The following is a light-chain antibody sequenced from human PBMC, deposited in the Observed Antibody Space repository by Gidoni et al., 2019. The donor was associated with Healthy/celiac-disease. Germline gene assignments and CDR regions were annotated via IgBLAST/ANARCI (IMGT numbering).Light chain of an antibody. Sequence: DIVMTQSPDSLAVSLGERATINCKSSQSVLYSSNNTNYLAWYQQKPGQPPKLLIYWASTRESVVPARFSGSGSGTDFTLTISSLQAEDVAVYYWQQYYRTPWCTCXQXTKLEIK. CDR2: WAS. J-gene: IGKJ2*02. V-gene: IGKV4-1*01. CDR3: QQYYRTPWCT. CDR1: QSVLYSSNNTNY.